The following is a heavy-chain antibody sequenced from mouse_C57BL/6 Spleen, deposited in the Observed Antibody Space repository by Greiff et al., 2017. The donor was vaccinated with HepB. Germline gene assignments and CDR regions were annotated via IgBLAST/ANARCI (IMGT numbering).Heavy chain of an antibody. CDR2: IDPANGNT. V-gene: IGHV14-3*01. D-gene: IGHD2-4*01. Sequence: VQLQQFAAELVWLGASAKLSCTAFGFNIKNTYMHRVKQRPEQGLEWIGRIDPANGNTKYAPKFQGKATITADTSSNTAYLQLSSLTSEDTAIYYCARRDYDYVAWFAYWGQGTLVTVSP. J-gene: IGHJ3*01. CDR1: GFNIKNTY. CDR3: ARRDYDYVAWFAY.